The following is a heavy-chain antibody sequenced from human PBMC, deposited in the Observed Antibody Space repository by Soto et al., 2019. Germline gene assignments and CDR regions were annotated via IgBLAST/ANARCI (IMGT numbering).Heavy chain of an antibody. CDR2: ISAYNGNT. CDR1: GYTFTSYG. Sequence: QVQLVQSGAEVKKPGASVKVSCKASGYTFTSYGISWVRQAPGQGLEWMGWISAYNGNTNYAQKLPGRVTMTTDTSTSTAYMELRSLRSDDTAVYYCARWWGVVTVDPDYYYGMDVWGQGTTVTVSS. D-gene: IGHD2-21*02. V-gene: IGHV1-18*01. J-gene: IGHJ6*02. CDR3: ARWWGVVTVDPDYYYGMDV.